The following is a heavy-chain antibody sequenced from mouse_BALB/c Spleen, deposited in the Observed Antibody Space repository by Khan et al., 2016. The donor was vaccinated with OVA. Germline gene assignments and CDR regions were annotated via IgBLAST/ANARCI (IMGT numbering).Heavy chain of an antibody. CDR2: INPSTDYT. CDR1: GYTFTSFW. D-gene: IGHD1-1*01. V-gene: IGHV1-7*01. CDR3: VNHGSTSDGFTY. Sequence: QVQLQQSGAELAKPGASVKMSCKASGYTFTSFWMHWVKQRPGQGLEWIGYINPSTDYTEYTQRFKDKATFTADKSSSTAYMRLNSLTSDDSAVYYCVNHGSTSDGFTYWGQGTLVTVSA. J-gene: IGHJ3*01.